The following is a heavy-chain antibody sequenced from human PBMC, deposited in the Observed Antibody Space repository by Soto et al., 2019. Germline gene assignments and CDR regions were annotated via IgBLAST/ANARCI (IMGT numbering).Heavy chain of an antibody. Sequence: QVHLVQSGAEVKKPGSSVKVSCKAPGGTFSNHAINWVRQAPGQGLEWMGRIIPIFSTTNYAQKFQGRVTMTGDQCTITAYLELGSLKHDDSAVYYCAREVAADGTFREDVFDIWGQGTLVTVSS. J-gene: IGHJ3*02. D-gene: IGHD6-13*01. CDR3: AREVAADGTFREDVFDI. CDR2: IIPIFSTT. CDR1: GGTFSNHA. V-gene: IGHV1-69*12.